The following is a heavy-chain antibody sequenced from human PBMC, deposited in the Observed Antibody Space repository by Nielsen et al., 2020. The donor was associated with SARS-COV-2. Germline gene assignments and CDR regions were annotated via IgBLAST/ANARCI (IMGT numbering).Heavy chain of an antibody. V-gene: IGHV3-7*03. J-gene: IGHJ4*02. CDR2: IKQDGSEK. CDR3: AKDKNSYGYFDY. Sequence: GESLKISCAASGFTFSSYWMSWVRQSPGKGLEWVANIKQDGSEKYYVDSVKGRFTISRDNSKNSLYLQMNSLRTEDTALYYCAKDKNSYGYFDYWGQGTLVTVSS. CDR1: GFTFSSYW. D-gene: IGHD5-18*01.